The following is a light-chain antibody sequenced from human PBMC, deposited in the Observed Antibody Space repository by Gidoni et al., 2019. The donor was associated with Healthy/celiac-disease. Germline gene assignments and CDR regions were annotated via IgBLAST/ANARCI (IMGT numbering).Light chain of an antibody. CDR3: MQALQTTWT. CDR1: QSLLHSNGYNY. CDR2: LGS. Sequence: DIVMTLSPLSLPVTPGEPASISCRSSQSLLHSNGYNYLDWYLQKPGQSPQLLIYLGSNRAAGVPDRFSGSGSGTDFTLKISRVEPEDVGVYYCMQALQTTWTFGQGTKVEIK. J-gene: IGKJ1*01. V-gene: IGKV2-28*01.